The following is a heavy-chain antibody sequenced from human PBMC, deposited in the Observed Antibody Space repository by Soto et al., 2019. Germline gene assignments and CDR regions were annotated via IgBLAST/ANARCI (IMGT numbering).Heavy chain of an antibody. V-gene: IGHV5-10-1*01. D-gene: IGHD2-15*01. CDR3: ARLPAYCSGGSCYSGWFDP. J-gene: IGHJ5*02. CDR2: IDPSDSYT. Sequence: XESLTISCKGSGYSFTSYWISLVRQMPGKGLEWMGRIDPSDSYTNYSPSFQGHVTISADKSISTAYLQWSSLKASDTAMYYCARLPAYCSGGSCYSGWFDPWGQGTLVTVSS. CDR1: GYSFTSYW.